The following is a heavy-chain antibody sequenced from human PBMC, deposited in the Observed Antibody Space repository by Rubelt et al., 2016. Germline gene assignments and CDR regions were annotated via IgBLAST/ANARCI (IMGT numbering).Heavy chain of an antibody. CDR3: ARGYCSGGSCYYFDY. V-gene: IGHV1-3*01. Sequence: QVQLVQSGAEVKKPGASVKVSCKASGYTFTSYAMHWVRQAPGQRLKWMGWINAGNGNTKYSQKFQGRVTITRDTSASTAYMELSSLRSEDTAVYYCARGYCSGGSCYYFDYWGQGTLVTVSS. CDR2: INAGNGNT. J-gene: IGHJ4*02. D-gene: IGHD2-15*01. CDR1: GYTFTSYA.